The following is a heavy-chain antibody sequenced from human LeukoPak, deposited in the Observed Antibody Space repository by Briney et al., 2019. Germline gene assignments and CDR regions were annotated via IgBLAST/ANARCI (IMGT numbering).Heavy chain of an antibody. Sequence: SETLSLTCTVSGGSISSSSYYWGWIRQPPGKGLEWIGSIYYSGSTYYNPSLRSRVTISVDTSKNQFSLKLSSVTAADTAVYYCARRNSGSYYRSASDIWGQGTMVTVSS. J-gene: IGHJ3*02. D-gene: IGHD1-26*01. CDR2: IYYSGST. CDR1: GGSISSSSYY. CDR3: ARRNSGSYYRSASDI. V-gene: IGHV4-39*01.